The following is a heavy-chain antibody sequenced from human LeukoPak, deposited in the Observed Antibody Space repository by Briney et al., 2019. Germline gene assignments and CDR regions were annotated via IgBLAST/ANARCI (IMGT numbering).Heavy chain of an antibody. CDR3: ATGYQLLPYNWFDP. V-gene: IGHV1-24*01. Sequence: ASVKVSCKVSGYTLTELSMHWARQAPGKGIEWMGGFDPEDGETIYAQKFQGRVTMTEDTSTDTAYMELSSLRSEDTAVYYCATGYQLLPYNWFDPWGQGTLVTVSS. J-gene: IGHJ5*02. CDR1: GYTLTELS. CDR2: FDPEDGET. D-gene: IGHD2-2*01.